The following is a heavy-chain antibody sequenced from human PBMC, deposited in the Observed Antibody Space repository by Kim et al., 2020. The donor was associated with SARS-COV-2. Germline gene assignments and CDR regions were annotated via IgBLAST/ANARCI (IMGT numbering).Heavy chain of an antibody. Sequence: SETLSLTCTVSGGSISSYYWSWIRQPAGKGLEWIGRIYTSGSTNYNPSLKSRVTMSVDTSKNQFSLKLSSVTAADTAVYYCARALNYDFWSGYYNYYYYYYMDVWGKGTTVTVSS. D-gene: IGHD3-3*01. V-gene: IGHV4-4*07. CDR3: ARALNYDFWSGYYNYYYYYYMDV. CDR2: IYTSGST. J-gene: IGHJ6*03. CDR1: GGSISSYY.